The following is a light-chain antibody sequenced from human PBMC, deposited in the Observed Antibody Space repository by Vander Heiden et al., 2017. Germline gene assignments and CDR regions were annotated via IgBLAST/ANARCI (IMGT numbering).Light chain of an antibody. V-gene: IGKV4-1*01. CDR2: WAS. Sequence: DIVMTQSPDSLAVSLGVRATINCKSSQSVLYSSNNKNYLAWYRQKPGQPPELLIYWASTRESGVPDRFSGSGSGTDFTLTISSLQAEDVAVYYCQQYYTTLTFGQGTRLEIK. CDR1: QSVLYSSNNKNY. CDR3: QQYYTTLT. J-gene: IGKJ5*01.